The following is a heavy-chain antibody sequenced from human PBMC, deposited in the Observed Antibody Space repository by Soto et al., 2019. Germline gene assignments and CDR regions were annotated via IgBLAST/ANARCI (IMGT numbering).Heavy chain of an antibody. CDR3: ARGGGVYYFDY. J-gene: IGHJ4*02. Sequence: PSETLSLTCTVSGGSITSYYWSWNRQPPGKGLEWIGYIYYSGITDYNPSLKSRVTISVDTSKSQFSLKLSSVTAADTAVYYCARGGGVYYFDYWGQGTLVTVS. CDR1: GGSITSYY. D-gene: IGHD2-8*02. CDR2: IYYSGIT. V-gene: IGHV4-59*01.